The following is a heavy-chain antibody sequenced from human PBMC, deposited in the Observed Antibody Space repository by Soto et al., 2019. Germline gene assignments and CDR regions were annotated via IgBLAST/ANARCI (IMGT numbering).Heavy chain of an antibody. CDR2: ISAYNGNT. J-gene: IGHJ6*02. Sequence: QVQLVQSGAEVKKPGASVKVSCKASGYTFTSYGISWVRQAPGQGLEWMGWISAYNGNTNYAQKLQGRVTMTTDTSTSTADMELRSLRSDDTAVYYCATYYYGSGSQDYNGMDVWGQGTTVTVSS. CDR3: ATYYYGSGSQDYNGMDV. V-gene: IGHV1-18*01. CDR1: GYTFTSYG. D-gene: IGHD3-10*01.